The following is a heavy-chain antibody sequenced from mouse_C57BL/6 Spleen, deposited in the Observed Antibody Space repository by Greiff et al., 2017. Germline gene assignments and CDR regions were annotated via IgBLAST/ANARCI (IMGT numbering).Heavy chain of an antibody. D-gene: IGHD1-1*01. V-gene: IGHV5-16*01. CDR3: ARDRSRDYGSSDWDFDV. J-gene: IGHJ1*03. Sequence: EVKLLEPEADLVQPGTSMKLSCTASGYTFSDYCMAWVRQIPEQGLEWVANINSDGSSTYYLDSLKSRFILSRDNAKNILYLQLSSLKSEDTATYYCARDRSRDYGSSDWDFDVWGTGTTVTVSS. CDR1: GYTFSDYC. CDR2: INSDGSST.